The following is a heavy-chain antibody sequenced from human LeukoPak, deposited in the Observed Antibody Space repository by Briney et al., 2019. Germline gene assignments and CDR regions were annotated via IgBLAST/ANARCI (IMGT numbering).Heavy chain of an antibody. Sequence: GGSLRLSCAASGFTVSSNYMSWVRQAPGKGLEWVSVIYSGGSTYYADSVKGRFTISRHNSKHTLYLQLNKLRVEDTAVHYCAKASWLTNVHAVLWRQGPVVIVFS. D-gene: IGHD1-1*01. V-gene: IGHV3-53*01. CDR3: AKASWLTNVHAVL. J-gene: IGHJ4*02. CDR1: GFTVSSNY. CDR2: IYSGGST.